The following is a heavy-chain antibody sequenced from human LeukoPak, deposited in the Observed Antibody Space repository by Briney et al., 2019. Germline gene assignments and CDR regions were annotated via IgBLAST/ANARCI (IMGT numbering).Heavy chain of an antibody. CDR1: GGSISSGSYY. V-gene: IGHV4-61*02. CDR3: ARETVSGSYYGSFDY. Sequence: SQTLSLTCTVSGGSISSGSYYWSWIRQPAGKGLEWIGRIYTSGSTNYNPSLKSRVTISVDTSKNQFSLKLSSVTAADTAVYYCARETVSGSYYGSFDYWGQGTLVTVSS. D-gene: IGHD1-26*01. J-gene: IGHJ4*02. CDR2: IYTSGST.